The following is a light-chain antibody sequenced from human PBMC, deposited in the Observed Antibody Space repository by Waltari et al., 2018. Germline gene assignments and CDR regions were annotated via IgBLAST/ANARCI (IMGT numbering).Light chain of an antibody. Sequence: SSELTQDPAVSVALGQTVRITCQGDSLRSYYASWYQQKPGQAPVLVIYGKNNRPSGIPGRFSGSRSGKTASLTITGAQAEDEADYYCSSRDSSGNRHVVFGGGTKLTVL. CDR1: SLRSYY. CDR2: GKN. V-gene: IGLV3-19*01. J-gene: IGLJ2*01. CDR3: SSRDSSGNRHVV.